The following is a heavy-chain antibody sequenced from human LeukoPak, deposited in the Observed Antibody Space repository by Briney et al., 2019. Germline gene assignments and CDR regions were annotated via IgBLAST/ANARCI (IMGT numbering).Heavy chain of an antibody. J-gene: IGHJ4*02. V-gene: IGHV3-30*03. CDR1: GFTFSSYG. CDR3: ARGVRLIGDY. Sequence: RGSLRLSCAASGFTFSSYGMHWVRQAPGKGLEWVAVISYDGSNKYYADSVKGRFTISRDNSKNTLYLQMNSLRAEDTAVYYCARGVRLIGDYWGQGTLVTVSS. CDR2: ISYDGSNK. D-gene: IGHD2-21*01.